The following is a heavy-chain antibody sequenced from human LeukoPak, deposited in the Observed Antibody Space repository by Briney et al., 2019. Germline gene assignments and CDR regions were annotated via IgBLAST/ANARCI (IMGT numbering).Heavy chain of an antibody. V-gene: IGHV4-39*07. J-gene: IGHJ4*02. D-gene: IGHD2-21*02. CDR1: GFTFSTYW. Sequence: GSLRLSCAASGFTFSTYWMNWFRQTPGKGLEWIGSIYYSGSTYYNPSLKSRVTISVDTSKNQFSLKLSSVTAADTAVYYCASRGIVVVTAIPPEDYWGQGTLVTVSS. CDR3: ASRGIVVVTAIPPEDY. CDR2: IYYSGST.